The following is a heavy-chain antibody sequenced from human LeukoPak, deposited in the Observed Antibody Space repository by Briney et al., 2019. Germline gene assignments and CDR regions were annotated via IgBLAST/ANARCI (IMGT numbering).Heavy chain of an antibody. CDR1: GFTFDDSA. CDR2: ISWNSGRI. CDR3: AKDIEYSGYAGFDY. Sequence: GGSLRLSCAASGFTFDDSAMHWVQQAPGKGLEWVSGISWNSGRIGYADSVKGRFTISRDNAKNSLYLQMNSLRAEDTALYYCAKDIEYSGYAGFDYWGQGTLVTVSS. V-gene: IGHV3-9*01. J-gene: IGHJ4*02. D-gene: IGHD5-12*01.